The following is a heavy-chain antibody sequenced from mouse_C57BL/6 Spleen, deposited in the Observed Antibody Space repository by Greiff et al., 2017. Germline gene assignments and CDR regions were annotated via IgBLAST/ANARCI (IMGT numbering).Heavy chain of an antibody. J-gene: IGHJ1*03. CDR2: ISNLAYSI. CDR1: GFTFSDYG. CDR3: ARNYYGSSYWYFDV. Sequence: EVKVEESGGGLVQPGGSLKLSCAASGFTFSDYGMAWVRQAPRKGPEWVAFISNLAYSIYYADTVTGRFTISRANAKNTLYLEMSSLRSEDTAMYYCARNYYGSSYWYFDVWGTGTTVTVSS. D-gene: IGHD1-1*01. V-gene: IGHV5-15*04.